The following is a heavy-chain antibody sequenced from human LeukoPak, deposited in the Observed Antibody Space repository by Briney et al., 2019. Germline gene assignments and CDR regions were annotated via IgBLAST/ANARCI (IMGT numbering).Heavy chain of an antibody. CDR2: INPNSGGT. Sequence: ASVKVSCKASGYTFTGCYMHWVRQAPGQGLEWMGRINPNSGGTNYAQKFQGRVTMTRDTSISTAYMELSRLRSDDTAVYYCASRVWGRLGGYDYWGQGTLVTVSS. CDR1: GYTFTGCY. V-gene: IGHV1-2*06. J-gene: IGHJ4*02. CDR3: ASRVWGRLGGYDY. D-gene: IGHD3-16*01.